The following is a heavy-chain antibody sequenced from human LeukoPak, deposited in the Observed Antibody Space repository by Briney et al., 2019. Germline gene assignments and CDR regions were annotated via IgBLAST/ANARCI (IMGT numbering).Heavy chain of an antibody. CDR3: ARDERSYGMDV. Sequence: ASVKVSCKASGYTFTNYFIHWVRQAPGQGLEWMGLINPSGGSTSYAQKFQGRVTMTRDTSTSTVYMELSSLRSEDTAVYYCARDERSYGMDVWGQGTTVTVSS. CDR1: GYTFTNYF. J-gene: IGHJ6*02. V-gene: IGHV1-46*01. CDR2: INPSGGST.